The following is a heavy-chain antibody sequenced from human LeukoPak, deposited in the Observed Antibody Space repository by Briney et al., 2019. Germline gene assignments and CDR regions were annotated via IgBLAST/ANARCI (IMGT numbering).Heavy chain of an antibody. V-gene: IGHV3-30-3*01. CDR2: ISYDGSNK. D-gene: IGHD3-16*02. Sequence: GGPLRLSCAASGFTFSSYAMHWVRQAPGKGLEWVAVISYDGSNKYYADSVKGRFTISRDNSKNTLYLQMNSLRAEDTAVYYCARGTYDYVWGSYRYTNYHFDYWGQGTLVTVSS. J-gene: IGHJ4*02. CDR3: ARGTYDYVWGSYRYTNYHFDY. CDR1: GFTFSSYA.